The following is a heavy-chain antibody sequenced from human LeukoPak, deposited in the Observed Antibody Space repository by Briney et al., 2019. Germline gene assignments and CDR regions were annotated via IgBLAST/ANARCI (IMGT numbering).Heavy chain of an antibody. D-gene: IGHD5-18*01. CDR3: ARDRQIWHLKAGYFDN. CDR1: GGSISSSSYY. Sequence: SETLSLTCTVSGGSISSSSYYWGWIRQPPGKGLEWIGCIYYSGSTYYNPSLKSRVTISVDTSKNQFSLKLSSVTAADTAVYYCARDRQIWHLKAGYFDNWGQGTLVTVSS. J-gene: IGHJ4*02. V-gene: IGHV4-39*07. CDR2: IYYSGST.